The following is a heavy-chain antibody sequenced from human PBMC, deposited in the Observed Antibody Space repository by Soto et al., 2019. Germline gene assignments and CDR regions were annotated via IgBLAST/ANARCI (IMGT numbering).Heavy chain of an antibody. D-gene: IGHD1-7*01. J-gene: IGHJ4*02. V-gene: IGHV4-59*01. CDR3: ARTSGANFEY. CDR2: IYYSGST. Sequence: PSETLSLTCTLSGGSISSYYWSWIRQPPGKGLEWIGYIYYSGSTIYHPSVRCRVTILVDTSKHQFSLKLSSVTAADTAVYYCARTSGANFEYWGQGTLVSVSS. CDR1: GGSISSYY.